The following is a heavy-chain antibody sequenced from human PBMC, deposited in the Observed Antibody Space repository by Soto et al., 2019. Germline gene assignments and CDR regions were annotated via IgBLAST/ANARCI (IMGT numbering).Heavy chain of an antibody. D-gene: IGHD1-26*01. CDR3: ARHAEVVGALRILDY. CDR2: IYYSGST. V-gene: IGHV4-39*01. J-gene: IGHJ4*02. CDR1: GGSISSSSYY. Sequence: QLQLQESGPGLVKPSETLSLTCTVSGGSISSSSYYWGWIRQPPGKGLEWIGSIYYSGSTYYNPSLKSRVTISVDTSKNQFSLKLSSVTAADTAVYYCARHAEVVGALRILDYWGQGTLVTVSS.